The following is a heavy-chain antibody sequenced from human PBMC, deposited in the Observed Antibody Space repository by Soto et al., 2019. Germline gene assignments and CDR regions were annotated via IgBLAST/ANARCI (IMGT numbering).Heavy chain of an antibody. CDR3: AKDPNWSGYYNGMRYYGMDV. CDR1: GFTFSSYA. J-gene: IGHJ6*02. V-gene: IGHV3-23*01. D-gene: IGHD3-3*01. CDR2: ISGSGGST. Sequence: GGSLRLPCAASGFTFSSYAMSWVHQAPGKGLEWVSAISGSGGSTYYADSVKGRFTISRDNSKNTLYLQMNSLRAEDTAVYYCAKDPNWSGYYNGMRYYGMDVWGQGTTVTVSS.